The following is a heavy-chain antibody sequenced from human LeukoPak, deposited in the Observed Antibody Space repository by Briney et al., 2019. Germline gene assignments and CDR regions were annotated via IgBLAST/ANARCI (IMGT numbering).Heavy chain of an antibody. J-gene: IGHJ4*02. CDR2: IIPIFGTA. CDR1: GGTFSSYA. V-gene: IGHV1-69*01. D-gene: IGHD4-23*01. Sequence: SVKVSCKASGGTFSSYAISWVRQAPGQGLEWMGGIIPIFGTANYAQKFKGRVTITADESTSTAYMELSSLRSEDTAVYYCARAHYGGNPLTGVFDYWGQGTLVTVSS. CDR3: ARAHYGGNPLTGVFDY.